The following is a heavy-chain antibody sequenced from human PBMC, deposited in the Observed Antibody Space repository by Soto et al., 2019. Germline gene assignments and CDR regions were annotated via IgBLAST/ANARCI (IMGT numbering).Heavy chain of an antibody. J-gene: IGHJ4*02. CDR3: AREYSYGSTPIDY. Sequence: KTSETLSLTCTVSGGSISSSSYYWGWIRQPPGKGLEWIGSIYYSGSTYYNPSLKSRVTISVDTSKNQFSLKLSSVTAADTAVYYCAREYSYGSTPIDYWGQGTLVTVS. V-gene: IGHV4-39*01. CDR2: IYYSGST. D-gene: IGHD5-18*01. CDR1: GGSISSSSYY.